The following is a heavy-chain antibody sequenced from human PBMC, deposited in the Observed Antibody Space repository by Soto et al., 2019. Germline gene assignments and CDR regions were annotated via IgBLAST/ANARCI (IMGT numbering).Heavy chain of an antibody. D-gene: IGHD2-2*01. CDR3: ARGRQVTPAALFKRAGDYSMDV. CDR2: VNHSGST. J-gene: IGHJ6*02. CDR1: GGSFRGYS. V-gene: IGHV4-34*01. Sequence: SETLSLTCAVYGGSFRGYSWTWIRQPPGKGLEWIGEVNHSGSTYYSPSLMSRVTLSIDTSKNQFSLKLSSVTAADTAVYYCARGRQVTPAALFKRAGDYSMDVWGQGTTVTVSS.